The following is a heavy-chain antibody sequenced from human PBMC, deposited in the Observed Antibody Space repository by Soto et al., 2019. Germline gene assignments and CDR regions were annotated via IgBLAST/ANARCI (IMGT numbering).Heavy chain of an antibody. D-gene: IGHD3-10*01. Sequence: PGGSLSLSCAASGFTFSSYAMHWVRQAPGKGLEWVAVISYDGSNKYYADSVKGRFTISRDNSKNTLYLQMNSLRAEDTAVYYCARDDITMVRGVIISALPYYYGMDVWGQGTTVTVSS. J-gene: IGHJ6*02. V-gene: IGHV3-30-3*01. CDR1: GFTFSSYA. CDR3: ARDDITMVRGVIISALPYYYGMDV. CDR2: ISYDGSNK.